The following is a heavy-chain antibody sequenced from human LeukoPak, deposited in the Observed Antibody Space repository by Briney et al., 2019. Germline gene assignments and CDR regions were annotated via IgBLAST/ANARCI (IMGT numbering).Heavy chain of an antibody. CDR3: ARAWVD. V-gene: IGHV4-59*01. CDR2: IYYSGST. Sequence: SETPSLTCTVSGGSISSYYWSWIRQPPGKGLEWIGYIYYSGSTNYNPSLKSRVTISVDTSKNQFSLKLSSVTAADTAVYYCARAWVDWGQGTLVTVSS. CDR1: GGSISSYY. J-gene: IGHJ4*02.